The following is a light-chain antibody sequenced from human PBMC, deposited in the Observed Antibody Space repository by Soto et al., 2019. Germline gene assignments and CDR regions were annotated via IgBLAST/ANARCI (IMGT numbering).Light chain of an antibody. CDR3: CSYAGSYSLV. J-gene: IGLJ2*01. CDR2: AVT. Sequence: QSVLTQPRSVSGSPGQSVAISCTGTSGDVGVYEYVSWYQQHPGKAPKLMVYAVTKRPSGVPDRFSGSKSGNTASLTISGLQAEDEADYYCCSYAGSYSLVFGGGTKLTVL. CDR1: SGDVGVYEY. V-gene: IGLV2-11*01.